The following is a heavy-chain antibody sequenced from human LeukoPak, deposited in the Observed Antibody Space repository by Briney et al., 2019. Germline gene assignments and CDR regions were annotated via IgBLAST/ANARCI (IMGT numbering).Heavy chain of an antibody. Sequence: ASETLSLTCTVSGGSISSSSYYWGWIRQPPGKGLEWIGSIYYSGSTYYNPSLKSRVTISVDTSKNQFSLKLSSVTAADTAMYYCARGVDSYGIDYWGQGSLVTVSS. CDR1: GGSISSSSYY. V-gene: IGHV4-39*07. CDR3: ARGVDSYGIDY. J-gene: IGHJ4*02. D-gene: IGHD5-18*01. CDR2: IYYSGST.